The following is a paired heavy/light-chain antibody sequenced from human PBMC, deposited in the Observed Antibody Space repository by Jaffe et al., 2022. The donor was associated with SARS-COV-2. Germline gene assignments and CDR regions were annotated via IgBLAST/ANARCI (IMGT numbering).Heavy chain of an antibody. V-gene: IGHV3-48*01. CDR2: IWSDGTSI. D-gene: IGHD2-2*01. CDR1: GFTFSGSA. CDR3: ARDSEYAFAN. Sequence: EVQLAESGGGLVQPGGSLRLSCAASGFTFSGSAMLWARQAPTKGLEWVARIWSDGTSISYSESVEGRFTISRDNAKSVLYLQMHSLRVEDTAVYYCARDSEYAFANWGQGSLVTVSS. J-gene: IGHJ4*02.
Light chain of an antibody. V-gene: IGLV2-23*01. Sequence: QSALTQPASVSGSPGQSLTISCTGTNNDIGASYLVSWYQQYPGKAPKLILYGASQRPSGVSDRFSGSRSANTASLTISGLQAEDEADYYCCSYTGRLSWVFGGGTKLAVL. J-gene: IGLJ3*02. CDR2: GAS. CDR3: CSYTGRLSWV. CDR1: NNDIGASYL.